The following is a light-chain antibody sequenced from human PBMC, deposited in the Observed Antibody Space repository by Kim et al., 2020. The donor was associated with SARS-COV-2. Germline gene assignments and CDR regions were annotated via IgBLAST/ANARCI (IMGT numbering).Light chain of an antibody. CDR1: SSDVGGYNY. Sequence: SITIACTGTSSDVGGYNYVSWYQQHPGKAPKLMIYDVSNRPSGVSNRFSGSKSGNTASLTISGLQAEDEADYYCSSYTSSRLGVFGTGTKVTVL. J-gene: IGLJ1*01. CDR3: SSYTSSRLGV. CDR2: DVS. V-gene: IGLV2-14*03.